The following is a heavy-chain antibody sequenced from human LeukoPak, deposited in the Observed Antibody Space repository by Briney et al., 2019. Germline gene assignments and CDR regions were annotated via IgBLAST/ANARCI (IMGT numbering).Heavy chain of an antibody. D-gene: IGHD5-24*01. CDR2: IFQSGST. J-gene: IGHJ6*03. V-gene: IGHV4-38-2*01. CDR3: ARHGSAGHYSYYMHV. Sequence: KASETLSLTCAVSGYSISNSYYWGWIRQPPGKGLEWIGNIFQSGSTFYNPSLKSRVPISVDTSKNQFTLKLTSVTAADTAVYYCARHGSAGHYSYYMHVWGKGTTVTVSS. CDR1: GYSISNSYY.